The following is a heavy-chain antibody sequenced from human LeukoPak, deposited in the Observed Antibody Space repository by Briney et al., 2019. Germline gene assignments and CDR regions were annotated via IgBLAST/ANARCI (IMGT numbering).Heavy chain of an antibody. V-gene: IGHV1-2*02. CDR3: ARDLFWDSYGQRFDY. D-gene: IGHD5-18*01. CDR1: GYTFTGYY. J-gene: IGHJ4*02. Sequence: ASVKVSCKASGYTFTGYYMHWVRQAPGQGLEWMGWINPNSGGTNYAQKFQGRVTMTRDTSISTAYMELSRLRSDDTAVYYCARDLFWDSYGQRFDYWGQGTLVTVSS. CDR2: INPNSGGT.